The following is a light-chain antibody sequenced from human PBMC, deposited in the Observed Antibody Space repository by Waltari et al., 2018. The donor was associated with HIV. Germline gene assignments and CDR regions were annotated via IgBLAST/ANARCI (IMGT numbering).Light chain of an antibody. V-gene: IGLV1-44*01. J-gene: IGLJ2*01. CDR1: ASNIGSNS. CDR3: ASWDDSLNVML. Sequence: QSVLTQPPSAPGTPGQRVTISCSGGASNIGSNSVSWYQQVPGTAPKLLIYSNHQPPSGVPERYSGSKSGTSASLAIYGLQSEDEADYYCASWDDSLNVMLFGGGTKLTV. CDR2: SNH.